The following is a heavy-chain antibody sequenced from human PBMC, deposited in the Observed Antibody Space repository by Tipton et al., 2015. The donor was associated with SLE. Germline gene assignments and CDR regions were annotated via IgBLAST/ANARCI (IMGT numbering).Heavy chain of an antibody. CDR2: IYYSGST. J-gene: IGHJ5*02. D-gene: IGHD6-13*01. Sequence: TLSLTCTVSGGSISSGGYYWSWIRQHPGKGLEWIGYIYYSGSTYYNPSLKSRVTISVDTSKNQFSLKLSSVTAADTAVYYCARVQQLVRRGSPWFDPWGQGTLVTVSS. V-gene: IGHV4-31*03. CDR3: ARVQQLVRRGSPWFDP. CDR1: GGSISSGGYY.